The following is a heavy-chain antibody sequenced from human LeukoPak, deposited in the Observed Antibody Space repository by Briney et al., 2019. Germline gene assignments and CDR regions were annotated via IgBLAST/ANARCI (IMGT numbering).Heavy chain of an antibody. V-gene: IGHV3-21*01. D-gene: IGHD2-15*01. Sequence: GGSLRLSCAPSGFTFSRYSMHWVRQAPGKGLVWVSSISSSTSYIYYADSVRGRFTISRDNAKNSLYLQMNSLRAEDTAVYYCARDGSGYCSGGSCYSAEYFQHWGQGTLVTVSS. CDR1: GFTFSRYS. J-gene: IGHJ1*01. CDR2: ISSSTSYI. CDR3: ARDGSGYCSGGSCYSAEYFQH.